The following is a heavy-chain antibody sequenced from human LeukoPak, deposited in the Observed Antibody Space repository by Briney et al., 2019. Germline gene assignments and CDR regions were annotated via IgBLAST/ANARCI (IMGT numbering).Heavy chain of an antibody. Sequence: GGSLRLSCAASGFTFSSYSMNWVRQAPGKGLEWVSSISSSSSYIYYADSVKGRFTISRDNAKNSLYLQMNSLRAEDTAVYYCARARVRGVSRFVYWGQGTLVTVSS. CDR2: ISSSSSYI. J-gene: IGHJ4*02. CDR3: ARARVRGVSRFVY. V-gene: IGHV3-21*04. D-gene: IGHD3-10*01. CDR1: GFTFSSYS.